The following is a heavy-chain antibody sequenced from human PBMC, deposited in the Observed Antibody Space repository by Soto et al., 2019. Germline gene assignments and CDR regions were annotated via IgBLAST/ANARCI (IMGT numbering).Heavy chain of an antibody. J-gene: IGHJ4*02. V-gene: IGHV3-15*07. Sequence: EVQLVESGGGLVKPGGSLRLSCAASGFTFSNAWMNWVRQAPGKGLEWVGRIKSKTDGGTTDYAAPVKGRFTISRDDSKNTLYLQMTSLKPEDTAVYYCTTLVIWFGELYDYWGQGTLVTVSS. CDR3: TTLVIWFGELYDY. CDR2: IKSKTDGGTT. D-gene: IGHD3-10*01. CDR1: GFTFSNAW.